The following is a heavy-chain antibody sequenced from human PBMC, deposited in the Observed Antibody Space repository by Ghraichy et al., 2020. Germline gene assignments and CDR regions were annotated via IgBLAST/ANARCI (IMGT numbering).Heavy chain of an antibody. V-gene: IGHV4-39*01. CDR1: GGSISSSSYY. D-gene: IGHD3-16*02. Sequence: SETLSLTCTVSGGSISSSSYYWGWIRQPPGKGLEWIGSIYYSGSTYYNPSLKSRVTISVDTSKNQFSLKLSSVTAADTAVYYCARGEDGGVIVYPFDYWGQGTLVTVSS. J-gene: IGHJ4*02. CDR3: ARGEDGGVIVYPFDY. CDR2: IYYSGST.